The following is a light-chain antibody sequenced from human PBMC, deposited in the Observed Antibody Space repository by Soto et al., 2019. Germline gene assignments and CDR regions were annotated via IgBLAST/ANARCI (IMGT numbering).Light chain of an antibody. Sequence: DIQMTQSPSSLSASVGDRVTITCRASQSISSYLNWYQPKPGKAPKLLIYAASSLQSGVPSRFSGSGSGTDFTLTISSLQPEDFATYYCQQSYSTLWTFGQGTKVDIK. CDR2: AAS. CDR1: QSISSY. J-gene: IGKJ1*01. V-gene: IGKV1-39*01. CDR3: QQSYSTLWT.